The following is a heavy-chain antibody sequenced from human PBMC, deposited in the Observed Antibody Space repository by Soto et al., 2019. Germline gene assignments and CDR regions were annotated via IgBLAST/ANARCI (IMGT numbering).Heavy chain of an antibody. J-gene: IGHJ5*02. CDR2: IYPGDSDT. CDR3: ARSRYYDFWSGYYQNNWFDP. Sequence: EVQLVQSGAEVKKPGESLKISCKGSGYSFTSYWIGWVRQMPGKGLEWMGIIYPGDSDTRYSPSFQGQVTISADKSISTAYLQWSSLKASDTAMYYCARSRYYDFWSGYYQNNWFDPWGQGTLVTVSS. CDR1: GYSFTSYW. D-gene: IGHD3-3*01. V-gene: IGHV5-51*03.